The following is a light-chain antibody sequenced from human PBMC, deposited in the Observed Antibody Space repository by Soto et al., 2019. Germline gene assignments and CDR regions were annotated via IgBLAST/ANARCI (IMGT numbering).Light chain of an antibody. V-gene: IGLV2-14*03. CDR3: SSYSVTTSLYV. J-gene: IGLJ1*01. CDR1: SGYVGTFKN. Sequence: QLVLTQPASVSGSPGQSITIPCTGTSGYVGTFKNVSWYQQLPGKAPRLIIFDVSSRPSGISHRFSGSESAYTASLTISGLQAEDEADYYCSSYSVTTSLYVFGTGTKLTVL. CDR2: DVS.